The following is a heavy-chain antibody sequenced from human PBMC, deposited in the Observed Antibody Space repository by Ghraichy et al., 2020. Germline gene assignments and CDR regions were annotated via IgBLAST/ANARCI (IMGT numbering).Heavy chain of an antibody. CDR1: GYSFTNYW. CDR2: IYPGDSDA. V-gene: IGHV5-51*01. D-gene: IGHD3-10*01. Sequence: GESLNISCKGSGYSFTNYWIGWVRQMPGKGLEWMGIIYPGDSDARYSPSFQGQVTISADKSISTAYLQWSSLKASDTAMYYCVRHSKGDDSGSHRYYYYYYMDVWGKGTTVTVSS. J-gene: IGHJ6*03. CDR3: VRHSKGDDSGSHRYYYYYYMDV.